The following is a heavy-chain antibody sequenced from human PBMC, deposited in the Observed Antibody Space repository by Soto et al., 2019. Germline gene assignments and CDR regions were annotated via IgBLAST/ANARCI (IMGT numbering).Heavy chain of an antibody. Sequence: QVRLVESGGGVVQPGRSLRLSCAASGFSFSSFGMHWVRQAPRKGLEWVAVTWYDESNKYYADSVKGRFTISRDNSKNTPYLQMDSLRVEDTAVYYCARGAGNYYYYMDVWGKGTTVTVSS. V-gene: IGHV3-33*01. CDR1: GFSFSSFG. D-gene: IGHD3-16*01. J-gene: IGHJ6*03. CDR3: ARGAGNYYYYMDV. CDR2: TWYDESNK.